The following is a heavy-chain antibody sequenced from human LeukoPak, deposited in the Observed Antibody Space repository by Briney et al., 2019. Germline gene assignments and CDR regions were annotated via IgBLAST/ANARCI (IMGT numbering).Heavy chain of an antibody. D-gene: IGHD5-18*01. CDR1: GFTFSSYG. CDR3: AREAIDGYSYGYGFDY. Sequence: GGSLRLSCAASGFTFSSYGMSWVRQAPGKGLEWVANIKQDGSEKYYVDSVKGRFTVSRDNAKNSLYLQMNSLRAEDTAVYYCAREAIDGYSYGYGFDYWGQGTLVTVSS. V-gene: IGHV3-7*01. J-gene: IGHJ4*02. CDR2: IKQDGSEK.